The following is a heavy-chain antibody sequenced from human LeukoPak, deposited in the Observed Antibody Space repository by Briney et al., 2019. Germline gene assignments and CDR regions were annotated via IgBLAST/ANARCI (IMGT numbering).Heavy chain of an antibody. CDR2: INPNSGGT. V-gene: IGHV1-2*02. CDR3: ARDRRYCTTNGCWGYGMDV. CDR1: GYTFTGYY. Sequence: ASVKVSCKASGYTFTGYYIHWVRQAPGQGLEWMGWINPNSGGTRYAQNFQGRVTMTRDTSISTAYLELSKLRSDDTAVYYCARDRRYCTTNGCWGYGMDVWGQGTTVTVSS. J-gene: IGHJ6*02. D-gene: IGHD2-8*01.